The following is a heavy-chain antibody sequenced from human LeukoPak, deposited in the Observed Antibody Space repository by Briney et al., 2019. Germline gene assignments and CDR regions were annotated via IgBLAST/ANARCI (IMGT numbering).Heavy chain of an antibody. J-gene: IGHJ6*02. Sequence: HSETLSLTCTVSGGSISSYYWSWIRQPPGKGLEWIGYIYYSGSTNYNPSLKSRVTISVDTSKNQFSLKLSSVTAADTAVYYCARFPPAANYYYYGMDVWGQGTTVTVSS. CDR1: GGSISSYY. V-gene: IGHV4-59*01. D-gene: IGHD2-2*01. CDR3: ARFPPAANYYYYGMDV. CDR2: IYYSGST.